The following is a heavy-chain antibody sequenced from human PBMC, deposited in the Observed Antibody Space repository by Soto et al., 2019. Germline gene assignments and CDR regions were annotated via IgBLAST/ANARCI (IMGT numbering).Heavy chain of an antibody. D-gene: IGHD6-6*01. CDR1: GNIFTYLS. Sequence: SVKVSCKASGNIFTYLSLSLHWVRQAPGQALDSMGWITPSSGDTIYAQRFQGRVTFTRDMSVSTAYMELRSLGSEDTAVYYCARGQGEYSSLTVVGAFDIWGQGTMVTVS. CDR3: ARGQGEYSSLTVVGAFDI. J-gene: IGHJ3*02. CDR2: ITPSSGDT. V-gene: IGHV1-45*02.